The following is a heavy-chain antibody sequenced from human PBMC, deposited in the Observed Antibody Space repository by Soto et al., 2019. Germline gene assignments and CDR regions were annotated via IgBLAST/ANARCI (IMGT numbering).Heavy chain of an antibody. CDR3: ARPGIVDFWSGYSYYYGMDV. CDR2: IYYSGST. Sequence: SETLSLTCTVSGGSISSSSYYWGWIRQPPGKGLEWIGSIYYSGSTYYNPSLKSRVTISVDTSKNQFSLKLSSVTAADTAVYYCARPGIVDFWSGYSYYYGMDVWGQGTTVTVSS. J-gene: IGHJ6*02. CDR1: GGSISSSSYY. V-gene: IGHV4-39*01. D-gene: IGHD3-3*01.